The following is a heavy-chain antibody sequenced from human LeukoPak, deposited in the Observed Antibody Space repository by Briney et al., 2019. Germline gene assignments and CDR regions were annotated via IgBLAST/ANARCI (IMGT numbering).Heavy chain of an antibody. Sequence: ASVKVSCKVSGYTLTELSMHWVRQAPGKGLEWMGGLDREDGETIYAQKFQGRVTMTEDTSTDTAYMELSSLRSGDTAVYYCATYYYDSSGYSWGQGTLVTVSS. J-gene: IGHJ4*02. CDR2: LDREDGET. D-gene: IGHD3-22*01. CDR1: GYTLTELS. CDR3: ATYYYDSSGYS. V-gene: IGHV1-24*01.